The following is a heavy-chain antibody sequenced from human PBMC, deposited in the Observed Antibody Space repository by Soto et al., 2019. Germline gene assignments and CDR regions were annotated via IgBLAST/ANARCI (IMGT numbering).Heavy chain of an antibody. Sequence: SETLSLTCAVSGGSISSGGYSWGWIRQPPGKGLEWIGYIYHSGSTYYNPSLKSRVTISVDRSKNQFSLKLSSVTAADTAVYYCARGNYDSSAYREYYYYYGMDVWGQGTTVTVSS. V-gene: IGHV4-30-2*01. J-gene: IGHJ6*02. CDR3: ARGNYDSSAYREYYYYYGMDV. CDR2: IYHSGST. D-gene: IGHD3-22*01. CDR1: GGSISSGGYS.